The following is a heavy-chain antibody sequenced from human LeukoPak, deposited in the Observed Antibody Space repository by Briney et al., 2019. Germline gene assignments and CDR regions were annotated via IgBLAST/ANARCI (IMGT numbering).Heavy chain of an antibody. CDR2: INHSGST. Sequence: PSETLSLTCAVYGGSFSGYYWSWIRQPPGKGPEWIGEINHSGSTNYNPSLKSRVTISVDTSKNQFSLKLGSVTAADTAVYYCARISGGVYYYYYYGMDVWGQGTTVTVSS. V-gene: IGHV4-34*01. D-gene: IGHD3-10*01. J-gene: IGHJ6*02. CDR1: GGSFSGYY. CDR3: ARISGGVYYYYYYGMDV.